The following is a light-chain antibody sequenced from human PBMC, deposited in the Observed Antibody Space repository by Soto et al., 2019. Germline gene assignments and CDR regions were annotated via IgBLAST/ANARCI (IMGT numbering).Light chain of an antibody. V-gene: IGKV1-12*01. CDR2: AAS. CDR3: QQSHNAPLT. CDR1: QDISSW. Sequence: DIQMTQSPSSGSASVGDRVTITCRACQDISSWLAWYQQERGRPPKLLIYAASNLPSGVPSGFSGSGSGTEFNFTISGLQPEDFATYYCQQSHNAPLTSGGVTKVDIK. J-gene: IGKJ4*01.